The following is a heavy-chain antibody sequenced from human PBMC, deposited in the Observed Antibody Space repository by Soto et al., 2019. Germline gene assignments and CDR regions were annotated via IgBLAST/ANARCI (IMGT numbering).Heavy chain of an antibody. CDR2: ISAYNGNT. Sequence: QVQLVHSGAKVKKPGASVKVSCKASGYTFTSYGLSWVRQAPGQGLEWMGWISAYNGNTNYAQKLAGRVTMTTHTYTSTAYMELRSLRSADTAVYFCAREPRAITAAGDFDPWGQGTLVTVSS. V-gene: IGHV1-18*01. CDR3: AREPRAITAAGDFDP. J-gene: IGHJ5*02. CDR1: GYTFTSYG. D-gene: IGHD6-13*01.